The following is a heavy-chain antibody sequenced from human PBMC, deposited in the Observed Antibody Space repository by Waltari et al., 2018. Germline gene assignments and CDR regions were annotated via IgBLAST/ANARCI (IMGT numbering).Heavy chain of an antibody. Sequence: EVQLVESGGGLVQHGGSLRLSCSGSGFTFSNSWMSWVRQAPGKGLEWVASIKQDGVEKYYVDSMKGRFTISRDNDNNSLFLQMDSLRVEDTAVYYCARGVTTVECWGQGALVTVSS. CDR3: ARGVTTVEC. CDR1: GFTFSNSW. V-gene: IGHV3-7*04. CDR2: IKQDGVEK. D-gene: IGHD2-21*02. J-gene: IGHJ4*02.